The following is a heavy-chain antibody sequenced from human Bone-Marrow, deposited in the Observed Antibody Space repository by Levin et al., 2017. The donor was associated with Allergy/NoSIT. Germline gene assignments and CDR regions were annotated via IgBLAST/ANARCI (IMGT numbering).Heavy chain of an antibody. CDR3: AKDFLAVATTRGPFDS. J-gene: IGHJ3*02. CDR2: INWDSGRV. Sequence: PGGSLRLSCVASGFGFDNYGMHWVRQTPGKGLEWVSGINWDSGRVGYADSVRGRFSISRANAKTSLYLQMNSLRPEDTALYFCAKDFLAVATTRGPFDSWGQGTMVTVSS. V-gene: IGHV3-9*01. D-gene: IGHD6-19*01. CDR1: GFGFDNYG.